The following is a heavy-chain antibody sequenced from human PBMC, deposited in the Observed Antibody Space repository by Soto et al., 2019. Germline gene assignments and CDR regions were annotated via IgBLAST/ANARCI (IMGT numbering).Heavy chain of an antibody. V-gene: IGHV3-30-3*01. CDR1: GFTFSSYA. D-gene: IGHD3-3*01. J-gene: IGHJ4*02. Sequence: QVQLVESGGGVVQPGRSLRLSCAASGFTFSSYAMHWVRQAPGKGLEWVAVISYDGSNKYYADSVKGRFTISRDNSKNTLYLQMNSLRAEDTAVYYCARVSGTYGPFDYWGQGTLVTVSS. CDR2: ISYDGSNK. CDR3: ARVSGTYGPFDY.